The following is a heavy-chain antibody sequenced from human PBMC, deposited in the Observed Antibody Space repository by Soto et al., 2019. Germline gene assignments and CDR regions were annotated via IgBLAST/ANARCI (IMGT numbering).Heavy chain of an antibody. D-gene: IGHD3-16*01. CDR3: ATPVEMATKSFGVNYYYYGMDV. J-gene: IGHJ6*02. CDR1: GYTFSNYG. V-gene: IGHV1-3*01. Sequence: SGYTFSNYGIHWVRQAPGQRLEWMGWINAGNGNTKYSQKFQGRVTITRDTSASTAYMELSSLRSEDTAVYYCATPVEMATKSFGVNYYYYGMDVWGQGTTVTVSS. CDR2: INAGNGNT.